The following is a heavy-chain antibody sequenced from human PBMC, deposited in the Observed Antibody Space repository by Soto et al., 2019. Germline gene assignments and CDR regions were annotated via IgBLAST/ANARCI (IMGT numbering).Heavy chain of an antibody. Sequence: SLTCTVSGGSLSSSSYYWGWIRQPPGKGLEWIGSIYHSGSTYYNPSLKSRVTISVDTSKNQFSLTLSSVPAADTAVYYCARRQDYYDSSGYYNDAFDIWGQGTMVTVSS. CDR2: IYHSGST. CDR1: GGSLSSSSYY. CDR3: ARRQDYYDSSGYYNDAFDI. V-gene: IGHV4-39*01. J-gene: IGHJ3*02. D-gene: IGHD3-22*01.